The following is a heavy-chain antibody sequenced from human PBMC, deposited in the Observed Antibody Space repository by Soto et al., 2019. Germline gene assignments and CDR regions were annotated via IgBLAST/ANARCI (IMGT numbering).Heavy chain of an antibody. CDR2: ISYDGSFV. CDR1: GLTFSDYG. CDR3: AKERGRNRNFAMDV. J-gene: IGHJ6*02. V-gene: IGHV3-30*18. D-gene: IGHD1-1*01. Sequence: VGSLRFSCVVSGLTFSDYGFHWVRQAPGKGLDWVAAISYDGSFVYYADSVRGRFTISRDNSRNTLDLQMNTLRHEDTAVYYCAKERGRNRNFAMDVWGQGTSVTVSS.